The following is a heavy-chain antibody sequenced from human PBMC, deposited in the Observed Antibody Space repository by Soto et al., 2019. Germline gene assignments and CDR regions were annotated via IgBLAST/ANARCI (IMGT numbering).Heavy chain of an antibody. CDR3: ARGGLVTHDFWSGYYRGTEFLDY. V-gene: IGHV4-34*01. D-gene: IGHD3-3*01. CDR2: INHSGST. Sequence: SETLSLTCAVYGGSFSGYYWSWIRQPPGKGLEWIGEINHSGSTNYNPSLKSRVTISVDTSKNQFSLKLSSVTAADTAVYYCARGGLVTHDFWSGYYRGTEFLDYWGQGTLVTVSS. J-gene: IGHJ4*02. CDR1: GGSFSGYY.